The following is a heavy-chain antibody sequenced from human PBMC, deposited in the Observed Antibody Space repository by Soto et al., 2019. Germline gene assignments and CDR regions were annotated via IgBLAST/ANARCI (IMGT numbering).Heavy chain of an antibody. CDR3: AGGYSYGYVDYYFDY. D-gene: IGHD5-18*01. V-gene: IGHV1-69*12. Sequence: QVQLVQSGAEVKKPGSSVKVSCKASGGTFSSYAISWVRQAPGQGLEWMGGIIPIFGTANYAQKFQGRVTITADESTTTAYMELSRRRSEDTAVYDCAGGYSYGYVDYYFDYWGQGTLVTVSS. CDR1: GGTFSSYA. CDR2: IIPIFGTA. J-gene: IGHJ4*02.